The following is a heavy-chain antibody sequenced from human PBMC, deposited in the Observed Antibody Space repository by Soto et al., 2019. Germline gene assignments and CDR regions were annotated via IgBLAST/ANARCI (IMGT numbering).Heavy chain of an antibody. CDR2: IKQDGSET. CDR1: GFTFSSYW. J-gene: IGHJ5*02. CDR3: ARENDDYGGDRPNWFDP. Sequence: GGSLRLSCAASGFTFSSYWMSWVRQAPGKGLEWVATIKQDGSETHYVDSVKGRFTISRDNAENSLYLQLDSLRVEDTAVYYCARENDDYGGDRPNWFDPWGQGTLVTVSS. D-gene: IGHD4-17*01. V-gene: IGHV3-7*01.